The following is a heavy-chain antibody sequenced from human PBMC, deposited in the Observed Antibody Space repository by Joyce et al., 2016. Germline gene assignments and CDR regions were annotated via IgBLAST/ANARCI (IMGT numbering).Heavy chain of an antibody. CDR3: AHRPNSGYDPSAFDF. D-gene: IGHD5-12*01. J-gene: IGHJ4*02. CDR2: IYWDDDK. Sequence: QITLKESGPTLVKPTQTLTLTCAFSGFSRSTRGVGVGWIRQPPVKALEWLALIYWDDDKRYSPSLKSRLTITKDTSRNQVVLTMTNMDPVDTATYYCAHRPNSGYDPSAFDFWGQGTLVTVSS. V-gene: IGHV2-5*02. CDR1: GFSRSTRGVG.